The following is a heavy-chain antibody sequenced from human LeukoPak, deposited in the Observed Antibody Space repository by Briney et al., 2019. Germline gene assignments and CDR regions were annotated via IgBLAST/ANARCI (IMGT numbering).Heavy chain of an antibody. V-gene: IGHV3-30*02. CDR3: AKDLLRDRWFGES. J-gene: IGHJ5*02. CDR1: GFTFSSYG. D-gene: IGHD3-10*01. CDR2: IRYEGTSK. Sequence: GGSLRLSCAASGFTFSSYGMHWVRQAPGKGLEWVAFIRYEGTSKYYADSVKGRFTISRDNSKDTLYLQMDSLRAEDTAVYYCAKDLLRDRWFGESWGQGTLVTVSS.